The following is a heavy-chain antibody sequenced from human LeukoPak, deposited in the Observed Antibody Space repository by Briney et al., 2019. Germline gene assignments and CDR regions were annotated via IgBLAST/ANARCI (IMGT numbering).Heavy chain of an antibody. CDR2: ISSSSSTI. Sequence: QPGGSLRLSCAASGFTFRSYEMNWVRQAPGKGLEWVSYISSSSSTIYYSDSLKGRFTISRDNAKNSLYLQMNSLRAEDTAVYYCARDSGSYYGLSYYYYYMDVWGKGTTVTVSS. CDR3: ARDSGSYYGLSYYYYYMDV. V-gene: IGHV3-48*03. D-gene: IGHD1-26*01. J-gene: IGHJ6*03. CDR1: GFTFRSYE.